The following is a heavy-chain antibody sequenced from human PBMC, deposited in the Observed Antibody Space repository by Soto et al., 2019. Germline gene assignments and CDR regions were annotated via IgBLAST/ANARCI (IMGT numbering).Heavy chain of an antibody. D-gene: IGHD3-3*01. J-gene: IGHJ6*02. CDR1: GFTFSSYA. Sequence: QVQLVESGGGVVQPGRSLRLSCAASGFTFSSYAMHWVRQAPGKGLEWVAVISYDGSNKNYADSVKGRFTISRDNSNNTLYLQMNSLRAEDTAVYYCARGYDFWSGYYYPYGMDVWGQGTTVTVSS. CDR2: ISYDGSNK. CDR3: ARGYDFWSGYYYPYGMDV. V-gene: IGHV3-30-3*01.